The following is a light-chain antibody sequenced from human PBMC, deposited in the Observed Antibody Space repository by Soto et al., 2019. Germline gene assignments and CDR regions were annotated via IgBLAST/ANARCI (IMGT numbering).Light chain of an antibody. CDR2: EVN. V-gene: IGLV2-14*03. CDR3: SAYRSSSIV. CDR1: SSDVGAYNY. Sequence: QSVLTQPASVSGSPGQSITISCIGTSSDVGAYNYVSWYQQHPGKAPKLMIYEVNNRPSGVSNRFSGSKSGNTASLTISGLQAEDEADYYCSAYRSSSIVFGGGTKVTVL. J-gene: IGLJ3*02.